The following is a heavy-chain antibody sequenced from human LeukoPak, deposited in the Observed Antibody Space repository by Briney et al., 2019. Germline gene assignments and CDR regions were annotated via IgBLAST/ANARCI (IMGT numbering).Heavy chain of an antibody. Sequence: SETLSLTCGVSGGAITNYYWNWIRQAPGKGLEWLGYIYYTGSTTYNPSVKSRITISLDTSKKQISLKLRSATAADTAVYYCARPAITGDAFDIWGQGTMVTVSS. CDR3: ARPAITGDAFDI. J-gene: IGHJ3*02. V-gene: IGHV4-59*01. D-gene: IGHD3-16*01. CDR2: IYYTGST. CDR1: GGAITNYY.